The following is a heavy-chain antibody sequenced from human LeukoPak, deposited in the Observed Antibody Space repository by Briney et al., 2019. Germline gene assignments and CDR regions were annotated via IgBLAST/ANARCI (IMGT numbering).Heavy chain of an antibody. CDR2: ISSSSSYI. CDR1: GFTFSSYS. Sequence: AGGSLRLSCAASGFTFSSYSMNWVRQAPGKGLEWVSSISSSSSYIYYADSVKGRFTISRDNAKNSLYLQMNSLRAEDTAVYYCARGIGVGYYFDYWGQGTLVTVSS. J-gene: IGHJ4*02. V-gene: IGHV3-21*01. CDR3: ARGIGVGYYFDY. D-gene: IGHD2-8*01.